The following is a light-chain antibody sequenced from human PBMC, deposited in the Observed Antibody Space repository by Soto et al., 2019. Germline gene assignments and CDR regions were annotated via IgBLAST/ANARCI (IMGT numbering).Light chain of an antibody. Sequence: QSVLTQPPSASGTPGQRVTISCSGSSSNIGCNTVNWYQQLPGTAPKLLIYSNNQRPSGVPDRFSGSKSGTSASLAISGLQSEDEADYYCAAWDDSLNVLFGGGTKVTVL. CDR1: SSNIGCNT. V-gene: IGLV1-44*01. J-gene: IGLJ2*01. CDR3: AAWDDSLNVL. CDR2: SNN.